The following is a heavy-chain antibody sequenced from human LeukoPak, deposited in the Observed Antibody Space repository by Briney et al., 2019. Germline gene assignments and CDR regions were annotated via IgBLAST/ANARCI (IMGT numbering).Heavy chain of an antibody. V-gene: IGHV3-11*01. D-gene: IGHD2-15*01. CDR1: GFTFNDYF. J-gene: IGHJ4*02. CDR3: ARAGVDIVVVTASTWFDY. CDR2: ISASGTTV. Sequence: PGGSLRLSCRTSGFTFNDYFMSWLRQAPGKGLEWISHISASGTTVYYADSVKGRFIISRDSAKNSLFLQMNSLRTEDTAVYYCARAGVDIVVVTASTWFDYWGQGNLVTVAS.